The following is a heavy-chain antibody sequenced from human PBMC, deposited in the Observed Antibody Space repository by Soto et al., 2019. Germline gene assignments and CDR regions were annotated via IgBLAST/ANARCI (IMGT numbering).Heavy chain of an antibody. D-gene: IGHD3-3*01. J-gene: IGHJ6*03. V-gene: IGHV3-23*01. Sequence: PGGSLRLSCAASGFTFSSYAMSWVRQAPGKGLEWVSAISGSGGSTYYADSVKGRFTISRDNSKNTLYLQMNSLRAEDTAVYYCAKWVSVLRFLEWLSYYYMDVWGKGTTVTVSS. CDR3: AKWVSVLRFLEWLSYYYMDV. CDR2: ISGSGGST. CDR1: GFTFSSYA.